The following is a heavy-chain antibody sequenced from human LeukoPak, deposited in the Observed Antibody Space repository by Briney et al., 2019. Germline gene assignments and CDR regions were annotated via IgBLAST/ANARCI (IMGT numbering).Heavy chain of an antibody. D-gene: IGHD2-15*01. CDR3: ASGYRSGGSCYSHYFDY. V-gene: IGHV3-66*01. CDR2: IYSGGST. J-gene: IGHJ4*02. CDR1: GFTVSSNY. Sequence: PGGSLRLSCAASGFTVSSNYMSWVRQAPGKGLEWVSVIYSGGSTYYADSVKGRFTISRDNSKNTLYLQMNSLRAEDTAVYYCASGYRSGGSCYSHYFDYWGQGTLVTVSS.